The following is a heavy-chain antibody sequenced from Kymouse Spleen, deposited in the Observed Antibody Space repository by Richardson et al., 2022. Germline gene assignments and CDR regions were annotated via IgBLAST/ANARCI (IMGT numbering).Heavy chain of an antibody. CDR3: AKDGDSSSSGYYYYYGMDV. CDR2: ISGSGGST. D-gene: IGHD6-6*01. CDR1: GFTFSSYA. V-gene: IGHV3-23*04. J-gene: IGHJ6*02. Sequence: EVQLVESGGGLVQPGGSLRLSCAASGFTFSSYAMSWVRQAPGKGLEWVSAISGSGGSTYYADSVKGRFTISRDNSKNTLYLQMNSLRAEDTAVYYCAKDGDSSSSGYYYYYGMDVWGQGTTVTVSS.